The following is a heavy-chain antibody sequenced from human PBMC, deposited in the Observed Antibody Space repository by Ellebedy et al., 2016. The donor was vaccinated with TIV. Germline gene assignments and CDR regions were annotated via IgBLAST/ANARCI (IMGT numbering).Heavy chain of an antibody. CDR3: ATRQQGDYGDYYYYGMDV. CDR1: GLTFSSYA. V-gene: IGHV3-23*01. J-gene: IGHJ6*02. D-gene: IGHD4-17*01. CDR2: ITAGGDRT. Sequence: GGSLRLSXAASGLTFSSYAMSWVRQAPGKGLEWVSGITAGGDRTYYTDSVKGRFTISRDNSKNTLYLQMNSLRAEDTAVYYCATRQQGDYGDYYYYGMDVWGQGTTVTVSS.